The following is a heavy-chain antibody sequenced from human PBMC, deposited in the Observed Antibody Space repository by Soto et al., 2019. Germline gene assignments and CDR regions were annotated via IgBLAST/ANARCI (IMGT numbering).Heavy chain of an antibody. CDR3: ATVLGENHSNRMDV. V-gene: IGHV1-69*13. J-gene: IGHJ6*02. Sequence: AVKVSCKASGGTFSSETLGWVRQAPGQGLEWVGGIIPLFGTASYAQKFQGRVTITADESTSTVYMESSSLRSDDTAVYYCATVLGENHSNRMDVWGQGTPVTVSS. CDR2: IIPLFGTA. D-gene: IGHD3-16*01. CDR1: GGTFSSET.